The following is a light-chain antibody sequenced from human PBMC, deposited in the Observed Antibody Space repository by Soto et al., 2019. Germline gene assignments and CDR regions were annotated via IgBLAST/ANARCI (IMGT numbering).Light chain of an antibody. CDR3: QQYNSYRT. J-gene: IGKJ1*01. CDR2: DAS. CDR1: QSISSW. V-gene: IGKV1-5*01. Sequence: DIHMTQSPSTLSASVGDRVTITCRASQSISSWLAWYQQKPGKAPKLLIYDASSLESGVPSRFSGSGSGTEFTLTISSLQHDDFATYYCQQYNSYRTFGQGTKVDIK.